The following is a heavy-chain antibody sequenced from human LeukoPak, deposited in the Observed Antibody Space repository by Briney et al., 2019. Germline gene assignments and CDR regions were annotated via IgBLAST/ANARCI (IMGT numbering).Heavy chain of an antibody. D-gene: IGHD3-10*01. J-gene: IGHJ4*02. CDR1: GYAFTSYY. CDR3: ARDLSAGGNIIRVGY. Sequence: ASVKVSCKAPGYAFTSYYIHWVRQAPGQGLEWMGIINPDSGSTNYAQKFRGRVTMTRHTSTSTVYMALSSLRSEDTAVYYCARDLSAGGNIIRVGYWGQGTQVTVFS. V-gene: IGHV1-46*01. CDR2: INPDSGST.